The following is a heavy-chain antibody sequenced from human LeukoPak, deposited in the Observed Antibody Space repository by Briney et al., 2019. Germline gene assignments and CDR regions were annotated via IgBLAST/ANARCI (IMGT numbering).Heavy chain of an antibody. V-gene: IGHV4-59*01. D-gene: IGHD5-18*01. Sequence: SETLSLTCTVSGGSISSYYWSWIRQPPGKGLEWIGYIYYSGSTNYNPSLKSRVTISVDTSKNQFSLKLSSVTAVDTAVYYCARGVPNTAMVSFSLPEKTNWFDPWGQGTLVTVSS. CDR3: ARGVPNTAMVSFSLPEKTNWFDP. CDR2: IYYSGST. CDR1: GGSISSYY. J-gene: IGHJ5*02.